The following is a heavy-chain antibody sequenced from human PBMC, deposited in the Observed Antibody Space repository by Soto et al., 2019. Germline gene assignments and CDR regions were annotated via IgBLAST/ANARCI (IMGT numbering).Heavy chain of an antibody. CDR1: GGTFSSYA. J-gene: IGHJ3*02. V-gene: IGHV1-69*01. Sequence: QVQLVQSGAEVKKRGSSVKVSCKASGGTFSSYAISWVRQAPGQGLEWMGGIIPIFGTANYAQKFQGRVTITADESTSTAYMELSSLRSEDTAVYYCATSNLAYCGGDCYFASDIWGQGTMVTVSS. CDR3: ATSNLAYCGGDCYFASDI. D-gene: IGHD2-21*02. CDR2: IIPIFGTA.